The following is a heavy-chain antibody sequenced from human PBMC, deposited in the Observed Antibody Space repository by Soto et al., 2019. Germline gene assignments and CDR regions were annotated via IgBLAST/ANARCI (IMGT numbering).Heavy chain of an antibody. CDR2: ISGSGGST. J-gene: IGHJ4*02. V-gene: IGHV3-23*01. CDR3: AKPSSVLMVYDWDFDY. Sequence: GGSLRLSCAASGFTFSSYSISWVRQAPWKGLEWVSAISGSGGSTYYADSVKGRFTISRDNSKNTLYLQMNSLRAEDTAVYYCAKPSSVLMVYDWDFDYLGERTLVTFCS. CDR1: GFTFSSYS. D-gene: IGHD2-8*01.